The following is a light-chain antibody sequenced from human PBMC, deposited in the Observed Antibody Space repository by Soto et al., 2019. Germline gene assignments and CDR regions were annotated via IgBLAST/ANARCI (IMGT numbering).Light chain of an antibody. CDR2: ATS. J-gene: IGKJ2*01. V-gene: IGKV1-16*01. Sequence: DIQMTQSPSSLSASVGDRVTITCRASQEITRYVAWFQQKPGKALKPLIYATSRLDSGVPLRFSGSGSGTDFALTISGLQPEDFATYYCQQYNSFPRTFGQGTKLEMK. CDR3: QQYNSFPRT. CDR1: QEITRY.